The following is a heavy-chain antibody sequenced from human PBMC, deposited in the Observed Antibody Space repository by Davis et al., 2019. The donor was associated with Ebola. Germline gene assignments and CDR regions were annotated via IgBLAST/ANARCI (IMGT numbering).Heavy chain of an antibody. CDR1: GGSFSGYY. CDR2: INHSGST. CDR3: ARKRGRYCSITSCYKELIYWYFDL. D-gene: IGHD2-2*02. Sequence: MPGGSLRLSCAVYGGSFSGYYWSWIRQPPGKGLEWIGEINHSGSTNYNPSLKSRVTISVDTSKNQSSLKLSSVTAADTAVYYCARKRGRYCSITSCYKELIYWYFDLWGRGTLVTVSS. V-gene: IGHV4-34*01. J-gene: IGHJ2*01.